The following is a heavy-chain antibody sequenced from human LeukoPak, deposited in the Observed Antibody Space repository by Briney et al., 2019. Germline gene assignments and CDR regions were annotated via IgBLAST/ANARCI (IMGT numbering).Heavy chain of an antibody. J-gene: IGHJ3*02. Sequence: GGSLRLSCAASGFTFSSYGMSWVRQAPGKGLEWVSAISGSGGSTYYADSVKGRFTISRDNSKNTLYLQMNSLRAEDTAVYYCAKDRGAGDAFDIWGQGTMVTVSS. CDR2: ISGSGGST. D-gene: IGHD3-10*01. CDR1: GFTFSSYG. CDR3: AKDRGAGDAFDI. V-gene: IGHV3-23*01.